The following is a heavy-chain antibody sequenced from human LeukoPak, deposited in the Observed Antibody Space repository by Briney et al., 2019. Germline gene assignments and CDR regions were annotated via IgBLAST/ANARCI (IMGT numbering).Heavy chain of an antibody. J-gene: IGHJ5*02. D-gene: IGHD2-15*01. CDR3: ARGIGYCSGGSCYSAS. Sequence: SETLSLTCAVYGGSFSGYYWSWIRQPPGKGLEWIGEINHSGSTNYNPSLKSRVTISVDTSKNQSSLKLSSVTAADTAVYYCARGIGYCSGGSCYSASWGQGTLVTVSS. CDR1: GGSFSGYY. V-gene: IGHV4-34*01. CDR2: INHSGST.